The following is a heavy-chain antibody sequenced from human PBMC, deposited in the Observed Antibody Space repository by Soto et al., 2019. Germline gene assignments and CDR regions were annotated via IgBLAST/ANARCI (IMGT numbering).Heavy chain of an antibody. CDR1: GFTFSSYG. CDR2: ISHDGSNK. V-gene: IGHV3-30*18. Sequence: QVQLVESWGGVVQPGRSLRLSCAASGFTFSSYGMHWVRQAPGKGLEWVALISHDGSNKYYVDSVKGRFTISRDNSKNTLFLQMNSLRAGDTAVYYCAKDRLRGGFLTTATTNGMDVWGQGTTVTVSS. CDR3: AKDRLRGGFLTTATTNGMDV. J-gene: IGHJ6*02. D-gene: IGHD1-26*01.